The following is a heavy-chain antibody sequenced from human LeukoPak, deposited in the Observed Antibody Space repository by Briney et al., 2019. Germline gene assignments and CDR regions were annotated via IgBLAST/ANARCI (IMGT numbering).Heavy chain of an antibody. Sequence: GASVKVSCKASGGTFSSYAISWVRQAPGQGLEWMGGIIPIFGTANYAQKFQGRVTITADESTSTAYMELSSLRSEDTAVYYCARGGDCSSTSCYRYYYYYGMDVWGQGTTVTVSS. CDR2: IIPIFGTA. CDR3: ARGGDCSSTSCYRYYYYYGMDV. J-gene: IGHJ6*02. V-gene: IGHV1-69*01. D-gene: IGHD2-2*01. CDR1: GGTFSSYA.